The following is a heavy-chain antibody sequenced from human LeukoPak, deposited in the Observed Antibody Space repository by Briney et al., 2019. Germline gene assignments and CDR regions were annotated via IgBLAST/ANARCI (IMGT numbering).Heavy chain of an antibody. V-gene: IGHV4-59*11. CDR3: ARAPVVRGVFGWFDF. Sequence: SETLSLTCSVSGGSISSHYWIWFRQPPGKGLEWIGHRHDSGSSNYNPSLKSRVTISIDTSKNQFSLKLNSVTAADTADYYCARAPVVRGVFGWFDFWGQGVLVTVSS. D-gene: IGHD3-10*01. CDR2: RHDSGSS. J-gene: IGHJ5*01. CDR1: GGSISSHY.